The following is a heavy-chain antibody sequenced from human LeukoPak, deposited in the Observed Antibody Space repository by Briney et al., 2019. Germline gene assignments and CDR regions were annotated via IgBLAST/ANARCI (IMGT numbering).Heavy chain of an antibody. CDR1: GFTFSDYY. Sequence: GGSLRLSWAASGFTFSDYYMSWIRQAPGKGLEWVSYISSSGSTIYYADSVKGRFTISRDNAKNSLYLQMNSLRAEDTAVYYCARGLADYYYYGMDVWGQGTTVTVSS. V-gene: IGHV3-11*01. J-gene: IGHJ6*02. CDR3: ARGLADYYYYGMDV. CDR2: ISSSGSTI.